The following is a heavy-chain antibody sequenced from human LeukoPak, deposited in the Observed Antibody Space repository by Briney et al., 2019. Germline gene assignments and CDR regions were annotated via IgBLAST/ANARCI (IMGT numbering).Heavy chain of an antibody. J-gene: IGHJ6*01. CDR2: ISGSGDNT. V-gene: IGHV3-23*01. CDR3: AKMKGHPLPKYYMDV. Sequence: GGSLRLSCAASGFTFSGFAMRWVRRTPGRGLEWVSGISGSGDNTLYADSVKGRFTISRDNSKNTLYLEMNSLRAEDTAIYYCAKMKGHPLPKYYMDVWGQGTTVTVSS. D-gene: IGHD1-26*01. CDR1: GFTFSGFA.